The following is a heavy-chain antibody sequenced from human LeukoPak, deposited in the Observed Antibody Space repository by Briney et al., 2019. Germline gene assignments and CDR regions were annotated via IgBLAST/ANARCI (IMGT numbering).Heavy chain of an antibody. V-gene: IGHV4-31*03. CDR1: GGSISSGGYY. CDR2: IYYSGST. J-gene: IGHJ4*02. Sequence: SETLSLTCTVSGGSISSGGYYWSWIRQHPGKGLEWIGYIYYSGSTYYNPSLKSRATISVDTSKNQYSLKLSSVTAADTAVYYCARVNAYYFDYWGQGTLVTVSS. D-gene: IGHD3-16*01. CDR3: ARVNAYYFDY.